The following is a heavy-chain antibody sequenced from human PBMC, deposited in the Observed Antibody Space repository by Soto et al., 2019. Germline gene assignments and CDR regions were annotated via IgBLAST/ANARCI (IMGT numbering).Heavy chain of an antibody. CDR3: AHRTTTVTWWFDP. V-gene: IGHV4-59*12. Sequence: SETLSLTCSVSDGSISSYYWSWIRQPPGKGLEWIGYIYYSGSTNYNPSLKSRVTISVDRSKNQFSLKLSSVTAADTATYFCAHRTTTVTWWFDPWGQGTLVTVSS. CDR1: DGSISSYY. CDR2: IYYSGST. D-gene: IGHD4-17*01. J-gene: IGHJ5*02.